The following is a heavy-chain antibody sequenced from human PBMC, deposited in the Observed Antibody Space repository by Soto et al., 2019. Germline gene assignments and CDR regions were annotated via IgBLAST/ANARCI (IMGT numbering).Heavy chain of an antibody. CDR3: AREAPATVVTPGGYYFDY. CDR1: GGTFSSYA. Sequence: WASVKVSCKASGGTFSSYAISWVRQAPGQGLEWMGGIIPIFGTANYAQKFQGRVTITADESTSTAYMELSSLRSEDTAVYYCAREAPATVVTPGGYYFDYWGQGTLVTVSS. V-gene: IGHV1-69*13. D-gene: IGHD4-17*01. CDR2: IIPIFGTA. J-gene: IGHJ4*02.